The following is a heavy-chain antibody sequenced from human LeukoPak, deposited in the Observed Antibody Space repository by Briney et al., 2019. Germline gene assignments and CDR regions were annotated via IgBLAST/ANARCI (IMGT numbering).Heavy chain of an antibody. CDR3: AKDDSGTIDY. J-gene: IGHJ4*02. V-gene: IGHV3-9*01. D-gene: IGHD1-14*01. CDR1: GFSFDDYT. CDR2: IGSNSGGI. Sequence: GGSLRLSCIASGFSFDDYTMHWVRQAPGKGLEWVSGIGSNSGGIGYADSVKGRFTISRDNAKNSLYLQMNSLRVEDTAFYYCAKDDSGTIDYWGQGTLVIVSS.